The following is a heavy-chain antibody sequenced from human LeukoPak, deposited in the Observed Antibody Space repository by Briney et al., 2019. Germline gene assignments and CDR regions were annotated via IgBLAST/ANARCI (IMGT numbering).Heavy chain of an antibody. D-gene: IGHD1-26*01. CDR3: ALVGATTVDY. V-gene: IGHV4-59*03. CDR1: GGSINDYY. Sequence: SETLSLTCTVSGGSINDYYWNWLRQPPGKGLEWIGFIYYRGTTNNNPSLKSRVTTSIDTSKKQFSLNLSSVTAADTAVYYCALVGATTVDYWGQGTLVTVSS. CDR2: IYYRGTT. J-gene: IGHJ4*02.